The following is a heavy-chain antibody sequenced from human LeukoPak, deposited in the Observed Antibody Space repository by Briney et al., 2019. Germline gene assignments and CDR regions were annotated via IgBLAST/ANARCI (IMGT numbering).Heavy chain of an antibody. CDR2: ISAYNGNT. J-gene: IGHJ5*02. Sequence: ASVKVSCKASGYTFTSYGISWVRQAPGQGLEWMGWISAYNGNTNYAQKLQGRVTMTTDTSTSTAYMELRSLRSDDTAVYYCARDFVGYCSSTSCPRGNWFDPWGQGTLVTVSP. CDR1: GYTFTSYG. V-gene: IGHV1-18*01. D-gene: IGHD2-2*01. CDR3: ARDFVGYCSSTSCPRGNWFDP.